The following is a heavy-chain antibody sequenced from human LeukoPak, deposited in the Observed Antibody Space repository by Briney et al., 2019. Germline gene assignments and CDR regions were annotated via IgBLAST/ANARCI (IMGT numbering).Heavy chain of an antibody. CDR2: ISWDGSST. Sequence: GGSLRLSCTASGFTFDDYTMHWVRQTPGKGLEWVSLISWDGSSTFYADSVKGRFTISRDNSKNSLFLQMNTLRTEDTALYYCAKAEQQLSYTYDAFDIWGQGTMVTVSS. D-gene: IGHD6-13*01. V-gene: IGHV3-43*01. CDR1: GFTFDDYT. CDR3: AKAEQQLSYTYDAFDI. J-gene: IGHJ3*02.